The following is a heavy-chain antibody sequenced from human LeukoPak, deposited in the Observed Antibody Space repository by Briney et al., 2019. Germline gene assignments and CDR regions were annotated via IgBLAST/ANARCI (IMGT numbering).Heavy chain of an antibody. Sequence: PGGSLRLSCAASGFTFSSYGMHWVRQAPGKGLEWVAFIRYDGSNKYYADSVKGRFTISRDNSKNTLYLQMNSLRAEDTAVYYCARVELEWLSVKDAFDIWGQGTMVTVSS. CDR2: IRYDGSNK. V-gene: IGHV3-30*02. CDR3: ARVELEWLSVKDAFDI. D-gene: IGHD3-3*01. CDR1: GFTFSSYG. J-gene: IGHJ3*02.